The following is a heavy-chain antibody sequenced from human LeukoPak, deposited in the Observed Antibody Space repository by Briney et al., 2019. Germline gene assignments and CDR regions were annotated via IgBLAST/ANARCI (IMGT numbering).Heavy chain of an antibody. D-gene: IGHD6-13*01. CDR3: ARPGYSSSWSAFDI. CDR1: GFTFSAYD. Sequence: GGSLRLSCAASGFTFSAYDMNWVRQAPGKGLEWVSHITSSGSTIYYADSVKGRFTISRDNAKNSLYLQMNSLRAEDTAVYYCARPGYSSSWSAFDIWGQGTMVTFSS. CDR2: ITSSGSTI. V-gene: IGHV3-48*03. J-gene: IGHJ3*02.